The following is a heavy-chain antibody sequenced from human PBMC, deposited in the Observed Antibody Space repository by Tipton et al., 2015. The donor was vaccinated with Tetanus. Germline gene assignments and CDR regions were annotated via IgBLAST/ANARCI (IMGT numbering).Heavy chain of an antibody. Sequence: SLRLSCAASGFTFSSYWMSWVRQAPGKGLEWVANIKQDGSEKYYVDSVKGRFTISRDNAKNSLYLQMNSLRAEDTAVYYCARGSVDTVTTYYYYYGMDVWGQGTTVTVSS. V-gene: IGHV3-7*01. CDR2: IKQDGSEK. D-gene: IGHD4-11*01. J-gene: IGHJ6*02. CDR1: GFTFSSYW. CDR3: ARGSVDTVTTYYYYYGMDV.